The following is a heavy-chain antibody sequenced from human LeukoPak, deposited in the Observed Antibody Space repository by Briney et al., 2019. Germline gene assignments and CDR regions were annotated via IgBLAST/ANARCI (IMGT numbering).Heavy chain of an antibody. V-gene: IGHV4-4*07. CDR3: ARDPSHSRGWFDS. CDR2: MYSSGST. D-gene: IGHD6-19*01. Sequence: SETLSLSCTVSGGSISSYYRSWIRQPPGRGLEWVGGMYSSGSTNYNPSLKSRVTMSVDTSKNQFSLKLSAVTAADTAVYYCARDPSHSRGWFDSWGQGTLVTVSS. CDR1: GGSISSYY. J-gene: IGHJ5*01.